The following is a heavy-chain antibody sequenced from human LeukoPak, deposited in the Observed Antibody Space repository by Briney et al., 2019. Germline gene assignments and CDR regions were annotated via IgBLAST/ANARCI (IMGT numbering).Heavy chain of an antibody. CDR3: ARGLPRLRLTTVTAGNPLNWFDP. V-gene: IGHV1-2*02. CDR2: INPNSGGT. J-gene: IGHJ5*02. CDR1: GYTFSGFY. D-gene: IGHD4-17*01. Sequence: GASVKVSCKASGYTFSGFYIHWVRQAPGQGLEWMGWINPNSGGTNYAQKFQGRVTMTRDTSISTAYMELSRLRSDDTAVYYCARGLPRLRLTTVTAGNPLNWFDPWGQGTLVTVSS.